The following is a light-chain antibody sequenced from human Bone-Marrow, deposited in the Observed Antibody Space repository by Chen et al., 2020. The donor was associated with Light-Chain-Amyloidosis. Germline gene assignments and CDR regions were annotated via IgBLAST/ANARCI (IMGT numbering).Light chain of an antibody. CDR3: QHYDNLLGT. CDR2: DAS. CDR1: QSINIW. J-gene: IGKJ2*01. V-gene: IGKV1-33*01. Sequence: DIQMTQSPSSVSASVGDRVTITCRASQSINIWLAWYQQKPGKAPKLLIFDASNLEIGVPSRFSGSGSGTDFTFTISSLQPEDIATYSCQHYDNLLGTFGQGTKLEI.